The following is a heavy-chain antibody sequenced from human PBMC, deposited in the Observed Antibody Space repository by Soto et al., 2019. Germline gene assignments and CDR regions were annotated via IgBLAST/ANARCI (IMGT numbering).Heavy chain of an antibody. CDR3: ARDRASVWSSPAPNYGMDV. V-gene: IGHV4-30-4*01. J-gene: IGHJ6*02. D-gene: IGHD3-3*01. CDR1: GGSISSGDYY. Sequence: QVQLQESGPGLVKPSQTLSLTCTVSGGSISSGDYYWSWIRQPPGKGLEWIGYIYYSGSTSYKPSLKSRVSILLDTSKNQFSLKRTSVTAAYTAMYFCARDRASVWSSPAPNYGMDVWGPGTTVTVSS. CDR2: IYYSGST.